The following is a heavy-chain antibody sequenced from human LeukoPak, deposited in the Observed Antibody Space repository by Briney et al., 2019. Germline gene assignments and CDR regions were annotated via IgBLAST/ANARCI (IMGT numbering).Heavy chain of an antibody. CDR3: ARDPTAVANLPQYYLDY. CDR1: GFTFSSYA. D-gene: IGHD4-23*01. CDR2: ISYDGSNK. Sequence: PGRSLRLSCAASGFTFSSYAMHWVRQAPGKGLEWVAVISYDGSNKYYADSVKGRFTISRDNSKNTLYLQMNSLRVEDTAVYYCARDPTAVANLPQYYLDYWGQGILVTVSS. V-gene: IGHV3-30*04. J-gene: IGHJ4*02.